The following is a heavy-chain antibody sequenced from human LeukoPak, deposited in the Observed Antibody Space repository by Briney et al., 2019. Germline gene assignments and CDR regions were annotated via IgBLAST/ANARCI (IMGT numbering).Heavy chain of an antibody. J-gene: IGHJ6*02. CDR3: ARGETYYDFWSGNLTHPFYYYYYGMDV. D-gene: IGHD3-3*01. Sequence: SETLSLTCTVSGGSISSYYWSWIRQPPGKGLEWIGYIYYSGSTNYNPSLKSRVTISVDTSKNQFSLKLSSVTAADTAVYYCARGETYYDFWSGNLTHPFYYYYYGMDVWGQGTTVTVSS. CDR1: GGSISSYY. CDR2: IYYSGST. V-gene: IGHV4-59*08.